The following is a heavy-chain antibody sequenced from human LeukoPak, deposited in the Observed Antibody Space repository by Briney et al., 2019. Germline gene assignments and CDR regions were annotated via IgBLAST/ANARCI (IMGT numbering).Heavy chain of an antibody. V-gene: IGHV4-31*03. D-gene: IGHD3-22*01. CDR2: IYYSGST. CDR3: ARGVDSSGYYRLTYFDY. J-gene: IGHJ4*02. Sequence: SQTLSLTCTVSGGSISSGGYHWSWIRQHPGKGLEWIGYIYYSGSTYYNPSLKSRVTISVDTSKNQFSLKLSSVTAADTAVYYCARGVDSSGYYRLTYFDYWGQGTLVTVSS. CDR1: GGSISSGGYH.